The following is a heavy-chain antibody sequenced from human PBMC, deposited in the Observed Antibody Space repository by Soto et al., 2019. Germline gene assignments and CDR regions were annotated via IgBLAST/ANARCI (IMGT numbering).Heavy chain of an antibody. CDR3: ARGSTYYDFWSGYPQGYYYGMDV. CDR1: GGTFSSYA. CDR2: IIPIFGTA. Sequence: SVKVSCKASGGTFSSYAISWVRQAPGQGLEWMGGIIPIFGTANYAQKFQGRVTITADESTSTAYMELSSLRSEDTAVYYCARGSTYYDFWSGYPQGYYYGMDVWGQGTTVTVSS. V-gene: IGHV1-69*13. J-gene: IGHJ6*02. D-gene: IGHD3-3*01.